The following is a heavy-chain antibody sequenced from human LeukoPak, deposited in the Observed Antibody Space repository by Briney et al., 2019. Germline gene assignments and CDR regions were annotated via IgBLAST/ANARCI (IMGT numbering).Heavy chain of an antibody. D-gene: IGHD3/OR15-3a*01. CDR1: GDSINSSNYY. CDR2: IYYSGST. Sequence: SETLSLTCTVSGDSINSSNYYWGWIRQPPGKGLEWIGNIYYSGSTYYKPSLKSRVTISVDTSKNQFSLKLSSVSAADTAVYYCAGQTGSGLFILPGGQGTLVTVSS. V-gene: IGHV4-39*01. J-gene: IGHJ4*02. CDR3: AGQTGSGLFILP.